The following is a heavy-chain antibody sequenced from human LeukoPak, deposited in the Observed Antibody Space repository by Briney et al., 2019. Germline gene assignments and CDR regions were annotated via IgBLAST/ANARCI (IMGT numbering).Heavy chain of an antibody. CDR1: GYTFTSHD. Sequence: GASVKVSCKASGYTFTSHDINWVRQATGQGLEWMGWMNPNSGNTGYAQKFQGRVTMTRNTSISTAYMELSSLRSEDTAVYYCASEVQLERRGFDYWGQGTLVTVSS. J-gene: IGHJ4*02. V-gene: IGHV1-8*01. CDR3: ASEVQLERRGFDY. CDR2: MNPNSGNT. D-gene: IGHD1-1*01.